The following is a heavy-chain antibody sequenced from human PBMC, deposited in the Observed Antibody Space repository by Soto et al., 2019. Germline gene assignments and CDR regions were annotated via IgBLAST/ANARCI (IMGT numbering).Heavy chain of an antibody. V-gene: IGHV3-30*18. J-gene: IGHJ4*02. CDR3: AKPTYYYDSSALSG. Sequence: GGSLRLSCAASGFTFSSYGMHWVRQAPGKGLEWVAVISYDGSNKYYADSVEGRFTISRDNSKNTLYLQMNSLRAEDTAVYYCAKPTYYYDSSALSGWGQGTLVTVSS. D-gene: IGHD3-22*01. CDR2: ISYDGSNK. CDR1: GFTFSSYG.